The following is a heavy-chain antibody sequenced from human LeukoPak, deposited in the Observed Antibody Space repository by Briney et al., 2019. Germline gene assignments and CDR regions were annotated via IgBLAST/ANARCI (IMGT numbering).Heavy chain of an antibody. V-gene: IGHV4-59*08. D-gene: IGHD5-12*01. CDR3: ARRRIVATIDY. CDR1: GGSISSYY. CDR2: IYYSGST. Sequence: SETLSLTCTVSGGSISSYYWSWIRQPPGKGLEWIGYIYYSGSTNYNPSLKSRLTISADTSKNQFSLKLTSVTAADTAVYYCARRRIVATIDYWGQGTLVTVSS. J-gene: IGHJ4*02.